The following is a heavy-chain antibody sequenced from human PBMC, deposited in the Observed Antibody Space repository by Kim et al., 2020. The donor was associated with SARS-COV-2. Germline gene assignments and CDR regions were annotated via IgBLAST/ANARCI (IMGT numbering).Heavy chain of an antibody. CDR2: IYYSGST. CDR3: ARHVGGWLHLVWYFDL. J-gene: IGHJ2*01. CDR1: GGSISSYY. Sequence: SETLSLTCTVSGGSISSYYWSWIRQPPGKGLEWIGYIYYSGSTNYNPSLKSRVTISVDTSKNQFSLKLSSVTAADTAVYYCARHVGGWLHLVWYFDLGGRGALVTVS. V-gene: IGHV4-59*08. D-gene: IGHD5-12*01.